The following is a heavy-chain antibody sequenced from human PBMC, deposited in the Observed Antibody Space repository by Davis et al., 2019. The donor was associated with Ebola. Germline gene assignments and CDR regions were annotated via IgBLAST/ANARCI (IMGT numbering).Heavy chain of an antibody. J-gene: IGHJ6*02. CDR2: IYYSGST. Sequence: SETLSLTCTVSGGSISSYYWSWIRQPPGKGLEWIGYIYYSGSTNYNPSLKSRVTISVDTSKNQFSLKLSSVTAADTAVYYCARRDLVITYGMDVWGQGTTVTVSS. D-gene: IGHD3-3*01. V-gene: IGHV4-59*12. CDR3: ARRDLVITYGMDV. CDR1: GGSISSYY.